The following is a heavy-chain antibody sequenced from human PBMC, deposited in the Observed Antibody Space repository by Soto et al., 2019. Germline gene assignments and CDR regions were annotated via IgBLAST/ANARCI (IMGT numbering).Heavy chain of an antibody. Sequence: EASVKVSCKASGYTFTSYGISWVRQAPGQGLEWMGWISAYNGNTNYAQKLQGRVTMTTDTSTSTAYMELRSLRSDVTAVYYCAREGWLSGGDCYDYWGQGTLVTVSS. CDR1: GYTFTSYG. CDR3: AREGWLSGGDCYDY. V-gene: IGHV1-18*01. D-gene: IGHD2-15*01. J-gene: IGHJ4*02. CDR2: ISAYNGNT.